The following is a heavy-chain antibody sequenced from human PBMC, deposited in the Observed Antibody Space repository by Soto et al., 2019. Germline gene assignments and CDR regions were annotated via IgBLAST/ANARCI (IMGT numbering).Heavy chain of an antibody. CDR2: IWYDGSNK. CDR3: ARDGYYGDYVSSGYYYYYGMDV. Sequence: GGSLRLSCAASGFTFSSYGMHWVRQAPGKGLEWVAVIWYDGSNKYYADSVKGRFTISRDNSKNTVYLQMNSLRAEDTAVYYCARDGYYGDYVSSGYYYYYGMDVWGQGTTVTVSS. V-gene: IGHV3-33*01. D-gene: IGHD4-17*01. CDR1: GFTFSSYG. J-gene: IGHJ6*02.